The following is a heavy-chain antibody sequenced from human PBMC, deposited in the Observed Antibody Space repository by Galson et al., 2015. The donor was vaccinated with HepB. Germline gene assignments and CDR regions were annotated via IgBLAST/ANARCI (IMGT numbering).Heavy chain of an antibody. J-gene: IGHJ4*02. CDR1: GFTFSNAW. CDR2: IKSKTDGGTT. CDR3: RGWSCSSTSCRRGGYCSGGSCSDY. V-gene: IGHV3-15*01. Sequence: SLRLSCAASGFTFSNAWMSWVRQAPGKGLEWVGRIKSKTDGGTTDYAAPVKGRFTISRDDSKNTLYLQMNSLKTEDTAVYYCRGWSCSSTSCRRGGYCSGGSCSDYWGQGTLVTVSS. D-gene: IGHD2-15*01.